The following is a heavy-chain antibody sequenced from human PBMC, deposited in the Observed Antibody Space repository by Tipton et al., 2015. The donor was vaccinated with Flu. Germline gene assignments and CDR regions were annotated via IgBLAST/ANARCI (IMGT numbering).Heavy chain of an antibody. CDR1: GFTVSTSY. D-gene: IGHD1-14*01. Sequence: AVSGFTVSTSYMSWVRQPPGKGLEWVSIVYDDGRTYYADPVGGRFAISRDNSKNILYLQMNSLRADDTAVYFCARDEGGTYPDWGQGTLATVSS. CDR2: VYDDGRT. V-gene: IGHV3-53*01. J-gene: IGHJ4*02. CDR3: ARDEGGTYPD.